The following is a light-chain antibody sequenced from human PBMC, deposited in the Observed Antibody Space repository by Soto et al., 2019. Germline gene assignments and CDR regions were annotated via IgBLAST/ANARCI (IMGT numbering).Light chain of an antibody. CDR3: QQYASSPLT. J-gene: IGKJ4*01. Sequence: EIVLTQSPGTLSLSSGERATLSCRASQSVCSNYLAWYQQKLGQAPRLLIYGASSRATGIPDRFGGSGSGTDFTLPISRLAPEDFAVYYCQQYASSPLTFGGGPNVEI. V-gene: IGKV3-20*01. CDR2: GAS. CDR1: QSVCSNY.